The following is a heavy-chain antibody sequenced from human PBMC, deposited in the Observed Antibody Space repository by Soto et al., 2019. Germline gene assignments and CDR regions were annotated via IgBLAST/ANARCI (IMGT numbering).Heavy chain of an antibody. V-gene: IGHV3-53*01. J-gene: IGHJ4*02. D-gene: IGHD3-22*01. CDR3: ARDRPPNYYDSSGYYLGY. CDR2: IYSSGST. Sequence: GGSLRLSCAASGFFVSSNYMSWVRQAPGRGLEWVSVIYSSGSTYYADSVKGRFTISRDNSKNTLYLQMNSLRAEDTAVYYCARDRPPNYYDSSGYYLGYWGQGTLVTVSS. CDR1: GFFVSSNY.